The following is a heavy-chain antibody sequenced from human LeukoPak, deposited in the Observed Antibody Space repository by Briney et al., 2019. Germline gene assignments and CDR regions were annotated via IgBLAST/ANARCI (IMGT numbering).Heavy chain of an antibody. J-gene: IGHJ4*02. Sequence: ASVKVSCKASGYTFTGYYLHWVRQAPGQGPEWMGRINPNSGVANYAQKFQGRVTMTRDTSISTAYMELSILRSDDTAVYYCARDYGGNEYFVYWGQGTLVTVSS. V-gene: IGHV1-2*06. D-gene: IGHD4-23*01. CDR2: INPNSGVA. CDR3: ARDYGGNEYFVY. CDR1: GYTFTGYY.